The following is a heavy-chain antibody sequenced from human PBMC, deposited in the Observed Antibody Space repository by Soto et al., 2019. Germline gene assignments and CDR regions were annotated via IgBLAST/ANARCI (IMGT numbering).Heavy chain of an antibody. Sequence: SVKVSCKASGGTFSSYAISWVRQAPGQGLEWMGGIIPIFGTANYAQKIQGRVTITADESTSTAYMELSSLRSEDTAVYYCARHPGGRGYYYGMDVWGQGTTVTVSS. V-gene: IGHV1-69*13. J-gene: IGHJ6*02. CDR2: IIPIFGTA. CDR1: GGTFSSYA. D-gene: IGHD2-15*01. CDR3: ARHPGGRGYYYGMDV.